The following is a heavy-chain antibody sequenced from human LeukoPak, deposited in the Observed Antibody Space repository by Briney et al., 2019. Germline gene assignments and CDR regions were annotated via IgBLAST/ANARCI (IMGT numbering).Heavy chain of an antibody. Sequence: GGSLRLSCAASGFTFSSYAMNWVRQAPGKGLEWVSTMSGSGGNTYYADSVKGRFTISRDNSKNTLSLQMNSLRAEDTAVYYCAKGKVREFDYWGQGTLVTVSS. V-gene: IGHV3-23*01. J-gene: IGHJ4*02. CDR2: MSGSGGNT. CDR1: GFTFSSYA. CDR3: AKGKVREFDY.